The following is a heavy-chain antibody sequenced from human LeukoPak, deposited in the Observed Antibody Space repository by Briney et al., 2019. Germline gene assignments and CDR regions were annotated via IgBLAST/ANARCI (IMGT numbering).Heavy chain of an antibody. CDR3: ARGKASSSGYYYYYMDV. Sequence: VASVKVSCKASGYTFTSYVISWVRQAPGQGLEWMGWISAYNGNTNYAQKLQGRVTMTTDTSTSTAYMELRSLRSDDTAVYYCARGKASSSGYYYYYMDVWGKGTTVTVSS. CDR2: ISAYNGNT. J-gene: IGHJ6*03. CDR1: GYTFTSYV. V-gene: IGHV1-18*01. D-gene: IGHD6-25*01.